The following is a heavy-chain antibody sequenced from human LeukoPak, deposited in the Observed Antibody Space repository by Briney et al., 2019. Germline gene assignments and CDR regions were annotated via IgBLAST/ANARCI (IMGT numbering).Heavy chain of an antibody. CDR3: AGGDYSYYYYYMDV. CDR2: IIPIFGTA. J-gene: IGHJ6*03. Sequence: GASVKVSCKASGGTFSSYAISWVRQAPGQGLEWMGGIIPIFGTANYAQKFQGRVTITADESTSTAYMELSSLRSEDTAVYYCAGGDYSYYYYYMDVWGKGTTVTVSS. V-gene: IGHV1-69*13. CDR1: GGTFSSYA. D-gene: IGHD4-17*01.